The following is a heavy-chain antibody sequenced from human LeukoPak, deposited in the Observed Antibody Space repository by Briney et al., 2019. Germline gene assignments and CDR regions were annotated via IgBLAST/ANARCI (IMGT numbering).Heavy chain of an antibody. D-gene: IGHD5-24*01. CDR3: AKGPFVMATIKEYWFDP. Sequence: GGSLRLSCAASGFTFSSYAMSWVRQAPGKGLEWVSAISGSGGSTYYADSVKGRFTISRDNSKNTLYLQMNSLRAEDTVVYYCAKGPFVMATIKEYWFDPWGQGTLVTVSS. J-gene: IGHJ5*02. CDR2: ISGSGGST. V-gene: IGHV3-23*01. CDR1: GFTFSSYA.